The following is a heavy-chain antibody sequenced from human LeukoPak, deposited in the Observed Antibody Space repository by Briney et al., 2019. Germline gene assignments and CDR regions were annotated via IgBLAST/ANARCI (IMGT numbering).Heavy chain of an antibody. Sequence: SVKVSCKASGYTFTGYYMHWVRQAPGQGLEWMGRIIPILGIANYAQKFQGRVTITADKSTSTAYMELSSLRSEDTAVYYCARVGLNYFDYWGQGTLVTVSS. CDR1: GYTFTGYY. CDR3: ARVGLNYFDY. CDR2: IIPILGIA. V-gene: IGHV1-69*04. J-gene: IGHJ4*02.